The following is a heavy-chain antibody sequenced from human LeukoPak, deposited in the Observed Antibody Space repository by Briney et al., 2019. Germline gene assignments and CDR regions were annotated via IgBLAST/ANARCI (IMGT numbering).Heavy chain of an antibody. CDR3: AKDTIFTYYYDSSGYWAPDY. D-gene: IGHD3-22*01. V-gene: IGHV3-30*18. J-gene: IGHJ4*02. Sequence: HPGRSLRLSCAASGFTFSSYGMHWVRQAPGKGLEWVAVISYDGSNKYYADSVKGRFTISRDNSKNTLYLQMNSLRAEDTAVYYCAKDTIFTYYYDSSGYWAPDYWGQGTLVTVSS. CDR2: ISYDGSNK. CDR1: GFTFSSYG.